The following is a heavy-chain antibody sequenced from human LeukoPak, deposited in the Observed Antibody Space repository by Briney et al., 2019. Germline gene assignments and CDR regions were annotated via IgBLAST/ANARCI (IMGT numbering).Heavy chain of an antibody. D-gene: IGHD3-10*01. CDR2: IRGTGDTT. Sequence: HPGGTLRLSCAASGFTFISYGMSWVRQAPGRGLEWVSTIRGTGDTTYYADSVKGRFTISRDNSKNTLYLQMNSVRVEDTAVYYCAKGTYGSGTYGAHDYCGQGTLVTVSS. CDR3: AKGTYGSGTYGAHDY. V-gene: IGHV3-23*01. J-gene: IGHJ4*02. CDR1: GFTFISYG.